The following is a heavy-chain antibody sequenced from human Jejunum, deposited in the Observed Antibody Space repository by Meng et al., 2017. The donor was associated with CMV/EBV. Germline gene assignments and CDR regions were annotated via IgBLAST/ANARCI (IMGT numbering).Heavy chain of an antibody. CDR2: ISSSDGRT. V-gene: IGHV3-23*01. D-gene: IGHD4-17*01. J-gene: IGHJ4*02. CDR1: TFTLNNYG. CDR3: ANSGLRA. Sequence: LKISCAASTFTLNNYGMNWVRQAPGTGLEWVSGISSSDGRTYYADSVRGHFTISRDNSKNTLFLQMNSLRVEDTAVYYCANSGLRAWGQGTLVTVSS.